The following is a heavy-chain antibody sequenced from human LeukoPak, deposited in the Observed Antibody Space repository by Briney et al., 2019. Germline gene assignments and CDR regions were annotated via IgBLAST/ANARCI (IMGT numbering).Heavy chain of an antibody. CDR3: AELGITMIGGV. J-gene: IGHJ6*04. V-gene: IGHV3-23*01. CDR1: EFTFSSYG. Sequence: EPGGSLRLSCAASEFTFSSYGMSWVRQAPGKGLEWVSAISGSGGSTYYADSVKGRFTISRDNARNSLYLQMNSLRAEDTAVYYCAELGITMIGGVWGKGTTVTISS. CDR2: ISGSGGST. D-gene: IGHD3-10*02.